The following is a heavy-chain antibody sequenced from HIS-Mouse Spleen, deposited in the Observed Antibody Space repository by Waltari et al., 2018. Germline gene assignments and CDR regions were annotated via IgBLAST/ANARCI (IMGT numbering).Heavy chain of an antibody. CDR2: IYSRVSA. Sequence: QLQLQESGPGLVKPSETLSLTCTVPGGSISHSSYYWGRIRQPQGKGLAWIGSIYSRVSAYDTTYLKSRVTIAVDTSKNQFSLKLSSVTAADTAVYYCAGEIPYSSSWYDWYFDLWGRGTLVTVSS. V-gene: IGHV4-39*07. CDR3: AGEIPYSSSWYDWYFDL. CDR1: GGSISHSSYY. J-gene: IGHJ2*01. D-gene: IGHD6-13*01.